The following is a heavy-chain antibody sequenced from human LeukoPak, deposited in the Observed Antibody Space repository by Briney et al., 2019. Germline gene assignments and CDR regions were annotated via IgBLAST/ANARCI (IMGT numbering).Heavy chain of an antibody. D-gene: IGHD2-2*01. V-gene: IGHV3-7*01. CDR1: GFTFSNYW. Sequence: PGGSLRLSCAASGFTFSNYWMSWVRQAPGKGLEWVANIKQDGSEKYYVDSVKGRFTISRDNAKNSLYLQMNSLRAEDTAVYYCARDEYYASDYWGQGTLVTVSS. CDR3: ARDEYYASDY. J-gene: IGHJ4*02. CDR2: IKQDGSEK.